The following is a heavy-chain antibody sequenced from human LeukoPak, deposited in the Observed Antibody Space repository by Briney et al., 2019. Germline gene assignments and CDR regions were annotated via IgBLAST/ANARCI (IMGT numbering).Heavy chain of an antibody. CDR3: ARGPLGATTDY. Sequence: SETLSLTRTVSGGSISSYYWSWIRQPPGKGLEWIGYIYYSGSTNYNPSLKSRVTISVDTSKNQFSLKLSSVTAADTAVYYCARGPLGATTDYWGQGTLVTVSS. CDR1: GGSISSYY. V-gene: IGHV4-59*12. D-gene: IGHD1-26*01. CDR2: IYYSGST. J-gene: IGHJ4*02.